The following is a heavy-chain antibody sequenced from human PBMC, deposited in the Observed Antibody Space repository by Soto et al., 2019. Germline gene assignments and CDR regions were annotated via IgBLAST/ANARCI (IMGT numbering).Heavy chain of an antibody. J-gene: IGHJ6*02. CDR2: IYWDDDK. CDR3: AHTRGYYDILTGYSKYYYYGMDV. V-gene: IGHV2-5*02. CDR1: GFSLSTSGVG. D-gene: IGHD3-9*01. Sequence: SGPTLVNPTQTLTLTCTISGFSLSTSGVGVGWIRQPPGKALEWLALIYWDDDKRYSPSLKSRLTITKDTSKNQVVLTMTNMDPVDTATYYCAHTRGYYDILTGYSKYYYYGMDVWGQGTTVTVSS.